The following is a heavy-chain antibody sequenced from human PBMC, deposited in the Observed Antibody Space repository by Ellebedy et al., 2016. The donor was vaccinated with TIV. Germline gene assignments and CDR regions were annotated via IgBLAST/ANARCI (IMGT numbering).Heavy chain of an antibody. CDR3: ARDQWLGRAYYFDS. V-gene: IGHV3-48*02. CDR2: IDSSGVTV. J-gene: IGHJ4*02. CDR1: GFTFSGYS. Sequence: GESLKISCAASGFTFSGYSMNWVRQAPGKGLEWVSYIDSSGVTVFYADSVKGRFTISRDNAKNSLYLQMNSLTDGDTAVYYCARDQWLGRAYYFDSWGQGTLVTVSS. D-gene: IGHD6-19*01.